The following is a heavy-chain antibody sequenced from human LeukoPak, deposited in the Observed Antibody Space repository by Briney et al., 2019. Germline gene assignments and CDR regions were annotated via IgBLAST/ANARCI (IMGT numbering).Heavy chain of an antibody. CDR1: GFTFPNYV. CDR2: ISDNGGNT. D-gene: IGHD1-26*01. Sequence: GGSLRLSCAASGFTFPNYVMSWVRQAPGKGLERVSSISDNGGNTYYADSVKGRFTISRDNSKNTLYLQMNSLRVEDAAVYYCANEYSKGDVWGQGTMVTVSS. J-gene: IGHJ3*01. V-gene: IGHV3-23*01. CDR3: ANEYSKGDV.